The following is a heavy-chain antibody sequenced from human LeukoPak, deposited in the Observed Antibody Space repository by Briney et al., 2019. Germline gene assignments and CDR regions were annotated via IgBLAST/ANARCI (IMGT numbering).Heavy chain of an antibody. CDR1: GGSISSSSYY. CDR2: IYYSGST. CDR3: ARAFGIIVVWDY. D-gene: IGHD2-15*01. J-gene: IGHJ4*02. Sequence: PSETLSLTCTVSGGSISSSSYYWGWIRQPPGKGLEWIGSIYYSGSTYYNPSLKSRVTISVDTSKNQFSLKLSSVTAADTAVYYCARAFGIIVVWDYWGQGTLVTVSS. V-gene: IGHV4-39*07.